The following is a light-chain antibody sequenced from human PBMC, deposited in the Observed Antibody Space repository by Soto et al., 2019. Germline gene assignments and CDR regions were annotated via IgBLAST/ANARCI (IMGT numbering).Light chain of an antibody. CDR3: QQYDEYPLT. Sequence: DIQITQSHSTLSVSVGDTVTITCRASQNIRSWLAWYQQRPGKVPNLMIWDTSKLQSGVPSRFSGSGSGTEFTLTIASLQRDDFATYWCQQYDEYPLTFGGGTKVEHK. J-gene: IGKJ4*01. CDR1: QNIRSW. V-gene: IGKV1-5*01. CDR2: DTS.